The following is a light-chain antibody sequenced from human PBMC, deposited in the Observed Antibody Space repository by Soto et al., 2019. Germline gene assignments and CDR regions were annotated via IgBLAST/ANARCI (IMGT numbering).Light chain of an antibody. Sequence: QSVLTQPPSVSGAPGQRVTISCTGSSSNIGAGYDVHWYQQLPGTAPKLLIYGNSNRPSGVPDRFSGSKSGTSASLAITGLQAEDEAEYYCQSYDSRLSSSEFGGGTKLTVL. CDR2: GNS. CDR3: QSYDSRLSSSE. J-gene: IGLJ2*01. CDR1: SSNIGAGYD. V-gene: IGLV1-40*01.